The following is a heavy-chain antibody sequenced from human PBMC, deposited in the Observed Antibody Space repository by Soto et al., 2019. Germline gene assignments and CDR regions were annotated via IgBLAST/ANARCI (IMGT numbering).Heavy chain of an antibody. V-gene: IGHV4-39*01. J-gene: IGHJ4*02. CDR2: IYYSGST. Sequence: PSETLSLTCTVSGGSISSSSYYWGWIRQPPGKGLEWIGSIYYSGSTYYNPSLKSRVTISVDTSKNQFSLKLNSVTAADTAVYYCARQRSQQLVLFDYWGQGTLVTVSS. D-gene: IGHD6-6*01. CDR1: GGSISSSSYY. CDR3: ARQRSQQLVLFDY.